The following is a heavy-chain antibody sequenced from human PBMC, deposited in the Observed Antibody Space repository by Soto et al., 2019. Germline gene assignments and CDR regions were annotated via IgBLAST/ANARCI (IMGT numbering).Heavy chain of an antibody. CDR1: GGSFSGYY. D-gene: IGHD5-12*01. Sequence: SETLSLTCAVYGGSFSGYYWSWIRQPPGKGLEWIGEINHSGSTNYNPSLKSRVTISVDTSKHQFSLMLSSVTDADTAVYYCARVTVATFYYYYYMDVWGKGTTVTVSS. V-gene: IGHV4-34*01. CDR2: INHSGST. J-gene: IGHJ6*03. CDR3: ARVTVATFYYYYYMDV.